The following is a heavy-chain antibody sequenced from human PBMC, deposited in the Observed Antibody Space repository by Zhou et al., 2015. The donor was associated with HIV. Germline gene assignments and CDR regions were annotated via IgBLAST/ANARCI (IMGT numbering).Heavy chain of an antibody. CDR2: INSEGTNR. J-gene: IGHJ4*02. D-gene: IGHD2-15*01. CDR1: GFTFSRYW. CDR3: ARDKSGGVDY. V-gene: IGHV3-74*01. Sequence: EVQLVESGGKLVQPGGSLRLSCEASGFTFSRYWMHWVRQVPGQGLMWVGRINSEGTNRVYAESVRGRFTISRDNVNNTLNLQLGSLRVDDTAIYFCARDKSGGVDYWGRGTLVTVSP.